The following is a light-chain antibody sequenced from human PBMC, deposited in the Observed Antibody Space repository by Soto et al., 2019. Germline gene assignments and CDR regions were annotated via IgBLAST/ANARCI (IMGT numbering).Light chain of an antibody. CDR3: QQYGGSPWT. CDR2: DAS. J-gene: IGKJ1*01. Sequence: EIVLTQSPATLSLSPGERATLSCRASQSVSYYLAWYQQKPGQAPRLLVYDASSRATGIPDSFSGSGSGTDFTLTIGRLEPEDFAVYYCQQYGGSPWTFGQGTKVDIK. V-gene: IGKV3-20*01. CDR1: QSVSYY.